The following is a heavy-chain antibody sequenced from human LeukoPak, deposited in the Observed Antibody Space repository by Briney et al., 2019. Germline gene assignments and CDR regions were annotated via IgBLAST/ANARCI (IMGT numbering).Heavy chain of an antibody. D-gene: IGHD3-3*01. V-gene: IGHV3-7*01. J-gene: IGHJ4*02. CDR3: VLHDFWSGYYTSGGY. CDR1: GFSIGTYW. Sequence: GGSLRLSCAASGFSIGTYWMSWVRQAPGKGLEWVANIKQDGSEKYYVDSVKGRFTISRDNAKNSLYLQMNSLRAEDTAVYYCVLHDFWSGYYTSGGYWGQGTLVTVSS. CDR2: IKQDGSEK.